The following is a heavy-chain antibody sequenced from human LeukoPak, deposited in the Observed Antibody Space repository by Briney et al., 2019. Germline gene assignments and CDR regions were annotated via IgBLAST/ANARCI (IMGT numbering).Heavy chain of an antibody. V-gene: IGHV4-61*02. CDR2: IYTSGST. J-gene: IGHJ3*02. Sequence: SETLSLTCTVSGGSISSGSYYWSWIRQPAGKGLEWIGRIYTSGSTNYNPSLKGRVTISVDTSKNQFSLKLSSVTAADTAVYYCATDSGYDFWSGYYGPDAFDIWGQGTMVTVSS. D-gene: IGHD3-3*01. CDR1: GGSISSGSYY. CDR3: ATDSGYDFWSGYYGPDAFDI.